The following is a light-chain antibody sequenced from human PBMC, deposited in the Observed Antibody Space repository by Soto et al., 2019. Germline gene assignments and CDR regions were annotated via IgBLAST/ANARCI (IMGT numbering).Light chain of an antibody. CDR3: QQSSNWPPIT. V-gene: IGKV3-11*01. J-gene: IGKJ5*01. CDR1: QNIRSS. Sequence: EVVMTRSPASLSASPFESVTLSCMASQNIRSSLAWYQQKPGQAPRLLIYGASNRAAGIPARFSGSGSGTDFTLTIKSLEPEDFAVYYCQQSSNWPPITCGKGQRREIK. CDR2: GAS.